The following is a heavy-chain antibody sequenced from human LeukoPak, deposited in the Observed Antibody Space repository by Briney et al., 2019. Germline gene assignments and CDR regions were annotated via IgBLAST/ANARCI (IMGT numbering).Heavy chain of an antibody. CDR1: GFAFSSYA. D-gene: IGHD3-22*01. CDR2: IDGGGGRT. V-gene: IGHV3-23*01. Sequence: GGSLRLSCTASGFAFSSYAMSWVRQAPGVGLEWVSAIDGGGGRTWHADSVRGRFTISRDNSKNTLFMQMSSLRAEDTAVYYCAKDFYDSSGSRYDYWGQGTLVTVSS. CDR3: AKDFYDSSGSRYDY. J-gene: IGHJ4*02.